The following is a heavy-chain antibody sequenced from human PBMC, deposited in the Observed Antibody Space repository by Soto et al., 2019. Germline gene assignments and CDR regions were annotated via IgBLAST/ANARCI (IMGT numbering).Heavy chain of an antibody. CDR3: ARHIAVPSTRGFDY. CDR2: IYHSGTT. CDR1: GASISDNW. V-gene: IGHV4-4*02. J-gene: IGHJ4*02. D-gene: IGHD6-19*01. Sequence: QVQLQESGPGLVKPSGTLSLTCAVSGASISDNWWSWVRQPPGKGLEWIGEIYHSGTTHYNPSLWSRVTISVDKSNNQFSLNLNSVTAADTAVYYCARHIAVPSTRGFDYWGQGTLVTVSS.